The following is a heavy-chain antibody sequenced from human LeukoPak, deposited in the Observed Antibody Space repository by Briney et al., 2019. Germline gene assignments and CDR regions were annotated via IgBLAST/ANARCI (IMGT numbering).Heavy chain of an antibody. CDR2: IYYSGST. Sequence: SETLSLTCTVSGGSISSSSYYWGWIRQPPGKGLEWIGSIYYSGSTYYNPSLKSRVTISVDTSKNQFSLKLSSVTAADTAVYYCARSRVNYGQTDYWGQGTLVTASS. J-gene: IGHJ4*02. CDR1: GGSISSSSYY. V-gene: IGHV4-39*01. CDR3: ARSRVNYGQTDY. D-gene: IGHD4-17*01.